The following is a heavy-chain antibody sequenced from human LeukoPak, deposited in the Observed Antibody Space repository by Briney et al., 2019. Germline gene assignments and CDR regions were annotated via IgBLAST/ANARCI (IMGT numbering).Heavy chain of an antibody. CDR1: GFTLSSYW. V-gene: IGHV3-74*01. CDR3: AGHYDSSGYRVDVFDI. J-gene: IGHJ3*02. Sequence: GGSLRLSCAASGFTLSSYWMHWVRQAPGKGLVWVSRINNDGSSTNYADSVKGRFTISRDNAKNTLNLQMNSLRAEDTAVYFCAGHYDSSGYRVDVFDIWGQGTMVTVSS. D-gene: IGHD3-22*01. CDR2: INNDGSST.